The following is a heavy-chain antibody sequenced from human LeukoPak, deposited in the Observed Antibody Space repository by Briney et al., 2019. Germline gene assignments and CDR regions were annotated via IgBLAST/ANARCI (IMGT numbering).Heavy chain of an antibody. J-gene: IGHJ4*02. CDR1: GFTFSSYS. V-gene: IGHV3-21*01. D-gene: IGHD6-13*01. Sequence: GGSLRLSCAASGFTFSSYSMNWARQAPGKGLEWVSSISSSSSYIYYADSVKGRFTISRDNAKNSLYLQMNSLRAEDTAVYYCARAFWAVGRSWYFDYWGQGTLVTVSS. CDR2: ISSSSSYI. CDR3: ARAFWAVGRSWYFDY.